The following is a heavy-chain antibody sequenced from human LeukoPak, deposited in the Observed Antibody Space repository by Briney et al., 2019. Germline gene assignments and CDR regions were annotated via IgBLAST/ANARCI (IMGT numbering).Heavy chain of an antibody. D-gene: IGHD2-2*01. V-gene: IGHV3-48*04. J-gene: IGHJ4*02. CDR2: ISSGSGSI. CDR1: GFTFSSYW. CDR3: ARLPAYCSSTSCYYDY. Sequence: GGSLRLSCAASGFTFSSYWMSWVRQAPGKGLEWVSYISSGSGSIYYADSVKGRFTISRDNAKNSVFLQMNSLRAEDTAVYYCARLPAYCSSTSCYYDYWGQGTLVTVSS.